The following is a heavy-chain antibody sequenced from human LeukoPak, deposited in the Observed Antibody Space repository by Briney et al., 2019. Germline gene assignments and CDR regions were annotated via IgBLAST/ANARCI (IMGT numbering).Heavy chain of an antibody. D-gene: IGHD3-22*01. J-gene: IGHJ4*02. V-gene: IGHV3-7*01. CDR1: GFTFSSYW. CDR2: IKQDGSEK. Sequence: SGGSLRLSCAASGFTFSSYWMSWVRQAPGKGLEWVANIKQDGSEKYYVDSVKGRFTISRDNAKNSLYLQMNSLRAEDTAVYYCARALGFYYDSSGYYDLDYWGRGTLVTVSS. CDR3: ARALGFYYDSSGYYDLDY.